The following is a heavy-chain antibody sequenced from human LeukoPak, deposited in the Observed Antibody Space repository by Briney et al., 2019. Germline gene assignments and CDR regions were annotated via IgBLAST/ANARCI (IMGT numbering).Heavy chain of an antibody. Sequence: GGSLRLSCAAAGFSLADYGMHWVRHAPGKGLGWVAGISWNSGSINYVDSVESRFTISTDNAKNSLYLQMNRPRAEDTALYYCAKDRGYSYGEGLDYWGQGTLVTVSS. D-gene: IGHD5-18*01. CDR3: AKDRGYSYGEGLDY. CDR1: GFSLADYG. CDR2: ISWNSGSI. V-gene: IGHV3-9*01. J-gene: IGHJ4*02.